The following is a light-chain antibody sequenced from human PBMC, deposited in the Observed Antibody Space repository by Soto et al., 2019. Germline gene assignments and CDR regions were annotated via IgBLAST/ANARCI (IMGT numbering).Light chain of an antibody. CDR3: QQYGSSLFT. CDR1: QSVSSSY. Sequence: EIVLTQSPGTLSLSPGERATLSCRASQSVSSSYLAWYQQKPGQAPRLLIYGASSRATGIPDRFSGSGSGTYSTLTISRLEPEDFSVDYCQQYGSSLFTFGPGTKVVIK. J-gene: IGKJ3*01. V-gene: IGKV3-20*01. CDR2: GAS.